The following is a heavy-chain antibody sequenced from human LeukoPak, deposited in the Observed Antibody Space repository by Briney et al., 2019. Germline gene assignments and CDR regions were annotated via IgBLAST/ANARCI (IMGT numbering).Heavy chain of an antibody. CDR3: ARDLMGTMVRRGFDP. CDR1: GGSISSYY. J-gene: IGHJ5*02. V-gene: IGHV4-30-4*08. D-gene: IGHD3-10*01. Sequence: SETLSLTCTVSGGSISSYYWSWIRQPPGKGLEWIGYIYYSGSTYYNPSLKSRVTISVDTSKNQFSLKLSSVTAADTAVYYCARDLMGTMVRRGFDPWGQGTLVTVSS. CDR2: IYYSGST.